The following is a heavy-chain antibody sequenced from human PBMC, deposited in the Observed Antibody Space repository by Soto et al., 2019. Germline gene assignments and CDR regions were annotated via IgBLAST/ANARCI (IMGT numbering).Heavy chain of an antibody. V-gene: IGHV1-69*08. Sequence: QVQLVQSGAEVRKPGSSVKVSCKAPGGTFSTYIISWVRQAPGQGLEWMGRIIPIPDITNYAQKFQGRVTITADRPTSTAYMELTSRKSEDTAVYYCARDRITTRGDAFDLWGQGTLVTVSS. CDR1: GGTFSTYI. J-gene: IGHJ3*01. D-gene: IGHD3-3*01. CDR3: ARDRITTRGDAFDL. CDR2: IIPIPDIT.